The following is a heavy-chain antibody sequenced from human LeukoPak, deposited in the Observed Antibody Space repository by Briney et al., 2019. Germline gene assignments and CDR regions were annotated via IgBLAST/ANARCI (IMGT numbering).Heavy chain of an antibody. D-gene: IGHD3-22*01. CDR3: ARDLFYYDSSGYYYFDY. CDR2: ISRSSSYI. CDR1: GFTFSSYS. V-gene: IGHV3-21*01. J-gene: IGHJ4*02. Sequence: GRSLTLSCAASGFTFSSYSMNWVRQAPGKGLEWVSSISRSSSYIYYADSVKGRFTISRDNAKNSLYLQMNSLRAEDTAVYYCARDLFYYDSSGYYYFDYWGQGTLVTVSS.